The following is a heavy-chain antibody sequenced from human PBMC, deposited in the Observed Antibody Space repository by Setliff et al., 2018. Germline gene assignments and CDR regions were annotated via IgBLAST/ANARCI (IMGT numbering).Heavy chain of an antibody. D-gene: IGHD4-17*01. V-gene: IGHV4-30-4*08. CDR3: ARDFGDYGLDP. J-gene: IGHJ5*02. CDR2: IYYSGST. CDR1: GGSISSSSYY. Sequence: PSETLSLTCTVSGGSISSSSYYWGWIRQPPGKGLEWIGYIYYSGSTYYNPSLKSRVTISVDTSKNQFSLKLSSVTAADTAVYYCARDFGDYGLDPWGQGTLVTVSS.